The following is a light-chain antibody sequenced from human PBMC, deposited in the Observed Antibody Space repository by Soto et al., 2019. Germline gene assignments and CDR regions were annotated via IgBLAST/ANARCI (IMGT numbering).Light chain of an antibody. CDR2: EVS. CDR3: SSYTSSSPRV. CDR1: SSDVGGYNY. Sequence: QSALTQPASVSGSPGQSITISCTGTSSDVGGYNYVSWYQQHPGKAPKLMIYEVSNRPSGVSNRFSGSKSGNTASLTISGLQAGDEADYYCSSYTSSSPRVFGGGTKVTVL. V-gene: IGLV2-14*01. J-gene: IGLJ3*02.